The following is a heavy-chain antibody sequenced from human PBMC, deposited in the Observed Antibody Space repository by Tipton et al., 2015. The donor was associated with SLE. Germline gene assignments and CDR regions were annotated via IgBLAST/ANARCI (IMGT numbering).Heavy chain of an antibody. D-gene: IGHD3-3*01. V-gene: IGHV4-34*01. J-gene: IGHJ4*02. CDR1: GGSFSGYY. Sequence: TLSLTCAVYGGSFSGYYWSWIRQPPGKGLEWIGEVNHSGNTNYNPSLKSRVTIFVDTSKNQFSLKLRSVTAADTAVYYCARGWDSDFWGGYADYWGQGTLVTVSS. CDR3: ARGWDSDFWGGYADY. CDR2: VNHSGNT.